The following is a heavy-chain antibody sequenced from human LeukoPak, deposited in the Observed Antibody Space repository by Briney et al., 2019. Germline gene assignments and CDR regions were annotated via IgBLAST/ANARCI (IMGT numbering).Heavy chain of an antibody. CDR2: INHSGST. D-gene: IGHD6-19*01. CDR1: CGSLSGYY. V-gene: IGHV4-34*01. CDR3: ARGSSYSSGWLGYYYYYYMDV. J-gene: IGHJ6*03. Sequence: PSETLSLTCAVYCGSLSGYYWSWVRQPPGKGLELVGEINHSGSTNYHPSLKSGVTIFVDTSKNQFSLKLSSVTAADTAVYYCARGSSYSSGWLGYYYYYYMDVWGKGTTVTVSS.